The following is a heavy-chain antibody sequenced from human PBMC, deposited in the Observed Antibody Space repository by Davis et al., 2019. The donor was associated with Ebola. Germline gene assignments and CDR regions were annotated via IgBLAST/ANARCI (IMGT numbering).Heavy chain of an antibody. V-gene: IGHV3-48*01. Sequence: PGGSLRLSCAASGFTFSSYSMNWVRQAPGQGLEWISYISTSSRTIYYADSVKGRFTISRDNSKNTLYLQMNSLRAEDTAVYYCAKDRGGIAAVTAWFDPWGQGTLVTVSS. CDR1: GFTFSSYS. D-gene: IGHD6-13*01. CDR2: ISTSSRTI. CDR3: AKDRGGIAAVTAWFDP. J-gene: IGHJ5*02.